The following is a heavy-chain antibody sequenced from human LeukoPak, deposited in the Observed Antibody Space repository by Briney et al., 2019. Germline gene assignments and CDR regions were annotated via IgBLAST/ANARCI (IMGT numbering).Heavy chain of an antibody. V-gene: IGHV3-66*03. CDR2: IYRSGDT. J-gene: IGHJ4*02. CDR1: GFTVNSNY. D-gene: IGHD3-22*01. Sequence: GGSLRPSCAASGFTVNSNYMSWVRQAPGKGLEWVSIIYRSGDTYYADSVKGRFTVFSDNSKKTVYLQMDSLRAEDTAVYHCAMDYYDSNGYSRGWDYWGQGTLVTVSS. CDR3: AMDYYDSNGYSRGWDY.